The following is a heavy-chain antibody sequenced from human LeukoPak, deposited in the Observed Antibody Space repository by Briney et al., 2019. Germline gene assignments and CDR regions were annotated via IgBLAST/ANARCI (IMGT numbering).Heavy chain of an antibody. CDR2: INPKTGRT. Sequence: ASVKVSCKASGYTFTAYNIHWSRHPPGHGLEWMGWINPKTGRTNYAQKVQGRVTLTKDTSITTVSMDLSSLTSGDTAVDFCARDPETYIGWFDPWGQGTLVTVSS. CDR1: GYTFTAYN. D-gene: IGHD3-10*01. J-gene: IGHJ5*02. V-gene: IGHV1-2*02. CDR3: ARDPETYIGWFDP.